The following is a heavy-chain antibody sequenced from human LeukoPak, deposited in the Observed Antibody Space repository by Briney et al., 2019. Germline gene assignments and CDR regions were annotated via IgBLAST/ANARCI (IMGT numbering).Heavy chain of an antibody. J-gene: IGHJ6*04. Sequence: PGGSLRLSCAASGFTFGSYAINWVRQAPGKGLEWVSSITDSSSYIYYAASLKGRFTISRDNAKNSLYLQMTSLRAEDTAVYYCVRDNGDVVAQLMDVWGKGTTVTISS. D-gene: IGHD2-21*01. CDR3: VRDNGDVVAQLMDV. V-gene: IGHV3-21*01. CDR2: ITDSSSYI. CDR1: GFTFGSYA.